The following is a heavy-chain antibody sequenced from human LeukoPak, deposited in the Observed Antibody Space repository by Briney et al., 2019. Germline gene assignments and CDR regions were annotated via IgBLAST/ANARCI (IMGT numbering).Heavy chain of an antibody. D-gene: IGHD6-13*01. Sequence: SETLSLTCTVSGYSISSGYYWGWIRQPPGKGLEWIGSIYHSGSTYYNPSLKSRVTISVDTSKNQFSLKLSSVTAADTAVYYCARDTPSIAAAGGPDYWGQGTLVTVSS. CDR2: IYHSGST. V-gene: IGHV4-38-2*02. CDR3: ARDTPSIAAAGGPDY. J-gene: IGHJ4*02. CDR1: GYSISSGYY.